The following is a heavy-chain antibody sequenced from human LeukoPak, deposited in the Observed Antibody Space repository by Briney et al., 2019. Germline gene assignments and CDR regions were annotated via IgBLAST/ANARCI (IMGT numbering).Heavy chain of an antibody. V-gene: IGHV4-39*07. J-gene: IGHJ4*02. CDR1: GGSISSSSYY. D-gene: IGHD5-12*01. Sequence: SETLSLTCTVSGGSISSSSYYWGWIRQPPGKGLEWIGSIYYSGSTYYNPSLKSRVTISVDTSKNQFSLKLSSVTAADTAVYYCASHHSGYDPTDYWGQGTLVTVSS. CDR3: ASHHSGYDPTDY. CDR2: IYYSGST.